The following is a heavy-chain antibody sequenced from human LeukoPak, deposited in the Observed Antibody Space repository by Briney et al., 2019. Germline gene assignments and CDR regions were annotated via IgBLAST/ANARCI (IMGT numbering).Heavy chain of an antibody. CDR2: IYYSGST. Sequence: SETLSLTYPVSGSSIRSGDNYWSWIRQPPGKGLEWIGYIYYSGSTNYNPSLKSRVTISVDTSKNQFSLKLSSVTAADTAVYYCARGVHPLLWFGLDYWGQGTLVTVSS. D-gene: IGHD3-10*01. V-gene: IGHV4-61*08. CDR1: GSSIRSGDNY. CDR3: ARGVHPLLWFGLDY. J-gene: IGHJ4*02.